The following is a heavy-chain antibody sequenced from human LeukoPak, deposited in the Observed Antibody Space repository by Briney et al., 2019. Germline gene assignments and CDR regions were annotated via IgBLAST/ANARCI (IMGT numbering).Heavy chain of an antibody. V-gene: IGHV3-21*01. CDR1: GFNFFKYS. Sequence: GGSLRLSCEASGFNFFKYSINWVRQAPGKGLEWVSSISSSDTSSSRFIYYADSVRGRFTISRDNAQKSVSLQMNSLRVEDTAVYYCARDQSRRGYTGYHPFDYWGQGTLVTVSS. D-gene: IGHD5-12*01. J-gene: IGHJ4*02. CDR2: ISSSDTSSSRFI. CDR3: ARDQSRRGYTGYHPFDY.